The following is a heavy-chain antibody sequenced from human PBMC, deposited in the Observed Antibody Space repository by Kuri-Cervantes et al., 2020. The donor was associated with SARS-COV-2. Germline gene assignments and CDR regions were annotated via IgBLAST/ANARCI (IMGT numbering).Heavy chain of an antibody. Sequence: GGSLRLSCAASGSTFSSYWMSRVRQAPGKGLEWVANIKQDGSENYYVDSVKGRFTISRDNAKNSLYLQMNSLRAEDTAVYYCAREPQGYSGYDYFDYWGQGTLVTVSS. CDR3: AREPQGYSGYDYFDY. V-gene: IGHV3-7*01. CDR1: GSTFSSYW. J-gene: IGHJ4*02. CDR2: IKQDGSEN. D-gene: IGHD5-12*01.